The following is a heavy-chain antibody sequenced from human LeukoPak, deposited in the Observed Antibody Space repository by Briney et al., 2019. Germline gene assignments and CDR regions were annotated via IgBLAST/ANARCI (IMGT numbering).Heavy chain of an antibody. Sequence: KPRESLQISCQGSGSPFTIYCIGCVRLVPGKGLEWMGIIYPVDSATQNSPSFQGQVTISADKSISTAYLQWSSLRASDTAMYYCARSADIVVVPAAISLRRDRTGYDPWGQGTLVTVSS. J-gene: IGHJ5*02. CDR1: GSPFTIYC. D-gene: IGHD2-2*01. V-gene: IGHV5-51*01. CDR2: IYPVDSAT. CDR3: ARSADIVVVPAAISLRRDRTGYDP.